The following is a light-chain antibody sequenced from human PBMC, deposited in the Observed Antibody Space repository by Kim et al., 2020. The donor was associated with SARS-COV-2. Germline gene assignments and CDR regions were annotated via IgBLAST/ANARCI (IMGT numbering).Light chain of an antibody. Sequence: IVMTQSPATLSVSPGEGVTLSCRADQSVSNNLAWFQQQPGQAPRLLIHGASTRAAGIPARFSGSGSGTEFTLTISSLQSEDSAVYYCQQYNDWPLITFGGGTKLEIK. CDR2: GAS. J-gene: IGKJ4*01. CDR1: QSVSNN. CDR3: QQYNDWPLIT. V-gene: IGKV3-15*01.